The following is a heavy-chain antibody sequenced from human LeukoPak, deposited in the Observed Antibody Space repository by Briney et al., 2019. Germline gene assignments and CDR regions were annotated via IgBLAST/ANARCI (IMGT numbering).Heavy chain of an antibody. CDR2: ISSSGSTI. CDR3: AREGYCSSTSCWVPLDY. D-gene: IGHD2-2*01. CDR1: GFTFSDYY. Sequence: PGGSLRLSCAASGFTFSDYYMSWIRQAPWKGLEWVSYISSSGSTIYYADSVKGRFTISRDNAKNSLYLQMNSLRAEDTAVYYCAREGYCSSTSCWVPLDYWGQGTLVTVSS. V-gene: IGHV3-11*04. J-gene: IGHJ4*02.